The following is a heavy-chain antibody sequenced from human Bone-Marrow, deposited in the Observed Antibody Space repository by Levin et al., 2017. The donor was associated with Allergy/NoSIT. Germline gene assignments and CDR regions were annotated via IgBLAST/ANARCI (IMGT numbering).Heavy chain of an antibody. V-gene: IGHV1-24*01. D-gene: IGHD3-10*01. J-gene: IGHJ4*02. CDR1: GNILKELS. CDR3: ATASSDYWFRDLLVLDD. Sequence: GESLKISCQVSGNILKELSIHWVRQSPGKGLEWMGGFDPEEGETFFAQRFQGRVTMTEDTPTNTAYMELSSLRSEDTAVYYCATASSDYWFRDLLVLDDWGQGTLVPVSS. CDR2: FDPEEGET.